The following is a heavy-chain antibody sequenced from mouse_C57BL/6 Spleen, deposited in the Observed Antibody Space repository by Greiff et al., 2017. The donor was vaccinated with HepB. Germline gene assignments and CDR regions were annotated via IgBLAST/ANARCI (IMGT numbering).Heavy chain of an antibody. CDR3: TRYGIFYDYYWYFDV. CDR2: IDPETGGT. J-gene: IGHJ1*03. Sequence: VQLQRSGAELVRPGASVTLSCKASGYTFTDYEMHWVKQTPVHGLEWIGAIDPETGGTAYNQKFKGKAILTADKSSSTAYMELRSLTSEDSAVYDCTRYGIFYDYYWYFDVWGTGTTVTVSS. V-gene: IGHV1-15*01. CDR1: GYTFTDYE. D-gene: IGHD2-4*01.